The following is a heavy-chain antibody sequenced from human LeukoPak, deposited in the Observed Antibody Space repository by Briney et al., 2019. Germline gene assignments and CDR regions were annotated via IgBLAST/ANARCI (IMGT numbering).Heavy chain of an antibody. D-gene: IGHD6-13*01. CDR3: ARTLSSSWSGTIDY. CDR2: INPNSGGT. CDR1: GYTFTGYY. Sequence: ASVKVSCKASGYTFTGYYMHWVRQAPGQGLERMGWINPNSGGTNYAQKFQGRVTMTRDTSISTAYMELSRLRSDDTAVYYCARTLSSSWSGTIDYWGQGTLVTVSS. J-gene: IGHJ4*02. V-gene: IGHV1-2*02.